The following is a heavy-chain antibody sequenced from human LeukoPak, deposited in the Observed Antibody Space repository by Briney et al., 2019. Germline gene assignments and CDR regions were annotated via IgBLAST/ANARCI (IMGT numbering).Heavy chain of an antibody. CDR1: GYTFTSYG. CDR3: ARGPLPAAAVWGYYYYYYMDV. V-gene: IGHV1-18*01. D-gene: IGHD6-13*01. Sequence: ASVKVSCKASGYTFTSYGISWVRQAPGQGLEWMGWISAYNGNTNYAQKFQGRVTITADESTSTAYMELSSLRSEDTAVYYCARGPLPAAAVWGYYYYYYMDVWGKGTTVTISS. CDR2: ISAYNGNT. J-gene: IGHJ6*03.